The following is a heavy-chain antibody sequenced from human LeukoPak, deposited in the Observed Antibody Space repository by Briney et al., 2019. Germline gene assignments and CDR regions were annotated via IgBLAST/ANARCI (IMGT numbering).Heavy chain of an antibody. Sequence: SETLSLTCTVSGGSISSYYWSWIRQPPGKGLEWIGYIYYSGSTNYNPSLKSRVTISVDTSKNQFSLKLSSVAAADTAVYYCSRGSYSLAFDIWGQGTMVTASS. D-gene: IGHD1-26*01. CDR2: IYYSGST. J-gene: IGHJ3*02. CDR1: GGSISSYY. V-gene: IGHV4-59*01. CDR3: SRGSYSLAFDI.